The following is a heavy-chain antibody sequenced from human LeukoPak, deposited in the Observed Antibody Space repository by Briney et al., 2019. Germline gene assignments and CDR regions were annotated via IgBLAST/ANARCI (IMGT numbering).Heavy chain of an antibody. Sequence: QPGGSLRLSCAASGFTFSSYAMHWVRQAPGKGLEWVAVISYDGSNKYYADSVKGRFTISRDSSKNTLYLQMNSLRAEDTAVYYCARGPMSSAHPFDYWGQGTLVTVSS. CDR2: ISYDGSNK. J-gene: IGHJ4*02. CDR1: GFTFSSYA. D-gene: IGHD6-19*01. CDR3: ARGPMSSAHPFDY. V-gene: IGHV3-30*04.